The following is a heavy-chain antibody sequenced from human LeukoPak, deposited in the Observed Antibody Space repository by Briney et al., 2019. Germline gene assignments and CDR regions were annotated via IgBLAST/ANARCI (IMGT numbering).Heavy chain of an antibody. CDR1: GGTFSSYA. V-gene: IGHV1-69*05. J-gene: IGHJ4*02. CDR2: IIPIFGTA. CDR3: ARVISAADCYDSSGYDY. D-gene: IGHD3-22*01. Sequence: GASVKVSCKASGGTFSSYAISWVRQAPGQGLEWMGGIIPIFGTANYAQKFQGRVTITTDESTSTAYMELSSLRSEDTAVYYCARVISAADCYDSSGYDYWGQGTLVTVSS.